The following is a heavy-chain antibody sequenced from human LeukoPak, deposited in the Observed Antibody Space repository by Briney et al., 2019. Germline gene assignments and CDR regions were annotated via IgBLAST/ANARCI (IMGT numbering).Heavy chain of an antibody. J-gene: IGHJ4*02. D-gene: IGHD5-12*01. V-gene: IGHV4-30-4*08. CDR1: GGSISSGGYY. CDR3: AGDYSGYGRFDY. Sequence: SQTLSLTCTVSGGSISSGGYYWNWIRQPPGKGLEWIGYIYYSGSTYYNPSLKSRVTISVDTSKNQFSLNLSSVTAADTAVYYCAGDYSGYGRFDYWGQGTLVTVSS. CDR2: IYYSGST.